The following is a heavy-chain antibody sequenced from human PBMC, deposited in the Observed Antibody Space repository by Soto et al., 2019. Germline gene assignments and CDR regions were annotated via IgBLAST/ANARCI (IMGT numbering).Heavy chain of an antibody. CDR2: ISYTGST. V-gene: IGHV4-59*08. Sequence: SETLSLTCTVSGGSISSYFWSWIRQPPGKVLEWIGYISYTGSTSYNPSVKSRVAISVDTSKNQFSLKLNSVTAADTAVYFCARHAFDDYDRWFDSWGQGTLVTVSS. D-gene: IGHD4-17*01. CDR1: GGSISSYF. CDR3: ARHAFDDYDRWFDS. J-gene: IGHJ5*01.